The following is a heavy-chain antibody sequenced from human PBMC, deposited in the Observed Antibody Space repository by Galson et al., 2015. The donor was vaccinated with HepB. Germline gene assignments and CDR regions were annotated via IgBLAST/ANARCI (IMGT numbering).Heavy chain of an antibody. D-gene: IGHD2-2*01. Sequence: SLRLSCAGSRFSFSSYAMSWVRQAPGKGLEWVSAISASGSSTYYADSVKGRFTISRDNSKNTLYLQMNSLRAEDTAVYYCAKDAPWGAYCSSTSCYGLDYWGQGTLFTVSS. J-gene: IGHJ4*02. CDR3: AKDAPWGAYCSSTSCYGLDY. CDR1: RFSFSSYA. V-gene: IGHV3-23*01. CDR2: ISASGSST.